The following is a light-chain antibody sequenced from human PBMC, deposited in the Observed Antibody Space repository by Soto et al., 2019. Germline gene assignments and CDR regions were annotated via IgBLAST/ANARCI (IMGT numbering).Light chain of an antibody. V-gene: IGKV1-39*01. CDR3: QQSYSTPPIT. CDR1: QSISSY. J-gene: IGKJ5*01. CDR2: AAS. Sequence: DMQITHSPSSLSASVLYRVTITCRASQSISSYLNWYQQKPGKAPKLLIYAASSLQSGVPSRFSGSGSGTDFTLTISSLQPEDFATYYCQQSYSTPPITFGQGTRLEIK.